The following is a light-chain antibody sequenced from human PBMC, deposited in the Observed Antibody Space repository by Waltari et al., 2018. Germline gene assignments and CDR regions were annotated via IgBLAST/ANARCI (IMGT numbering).Light chain of an antibody. CDR3: QQYDSIVLT. J-gene: IGKJ4*01. V-gene: IGKV3-20*01. Sequence: EIVLTQSPGTLSLSPGERATLSCSATPSVSNNFLNWYQQKPGQAPRLLIYGASSRATGIPDRFSGSGSGTDFTLTISRLEPEDFAVYYCQQYDSIVLTFGGGTKVEI. CDR1: PSVSNNF. CDR2: GAS.